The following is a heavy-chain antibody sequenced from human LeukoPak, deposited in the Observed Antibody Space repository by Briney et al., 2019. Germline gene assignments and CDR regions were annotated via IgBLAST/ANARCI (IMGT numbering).Heavy chain of an antibody. CDR2: ISWNSGSI. CDR1: GFTFDDYA. CDR3: AKGLRVWGSYRPDAFDI. Sequence: PGGSLRLSCAASGFTFDDYAMQWVRQAPGKGLEWVSGISWNSGSIGYADSVKGRFTISRDNAKNSLYLQMNSLRAEDMALYYCAKGLRVWGSYRPDAFDIWGQGTMVTVSS. V-gene: IGHV3-9*03. J-gene: IGHJ3*02. D-gene: IGHD3-16*02.